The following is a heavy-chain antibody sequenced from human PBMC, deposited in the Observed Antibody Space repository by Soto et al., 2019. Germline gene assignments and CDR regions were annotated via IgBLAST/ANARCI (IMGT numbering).Heavy chain of an antibody. J-gene: IGHJ4*01. D-gene: IGHD6-19*01. CDR1: VFTFSNYG. V-gene: IGHV3-64D*06. Sequence: PWWSLRLSCSASVFTFSNYGMHWVRQAPGKGLEFVSAIISNGGTTYYADSVRGRFTISRDNSKNTLFLQMSSLRADDTAVYYCVKDRSLAVAVLYYFDYWG. CDR2: IISNGGTT. CDR3: VKDRSLAVAVLYYFDY.